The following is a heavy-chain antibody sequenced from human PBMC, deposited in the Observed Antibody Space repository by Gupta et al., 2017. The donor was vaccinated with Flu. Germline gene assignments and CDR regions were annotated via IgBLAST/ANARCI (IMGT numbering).Heavy chain of an antibody. V-gene: IGHV3-23*02. CDR3: AKWGTI. D-gene: IGHD2-8*01. CDR2: LSGGNGDST. CDR1: GFAFDNYA. Sequence: ASGFAFDNYAMSWVRQPPGKGLEWVSGLSGGNGDSTYYLYSVRGRFTISRDNSRNNRHLQMNNLRAEDTAVDYCAKWGTIWGQGTLVTVSS. J-gene: IGHJ4*02.